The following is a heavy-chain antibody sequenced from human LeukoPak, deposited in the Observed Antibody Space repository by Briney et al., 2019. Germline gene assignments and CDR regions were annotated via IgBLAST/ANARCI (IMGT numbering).Heavy chain of an antibody. J-gene: IGHJ3*02. CDR1: GGSISSGDYY. CDR3: ARSEWELGAFDI. CDR2: IYYSGST. Sequence: SETLSLTCTVSGGSISSGDYYWSWIRQPPGKGLEWIGYIYYSGSTYYNPSLKSRVTISVDTSKNQFSLKQSSVTAADTAVYYCARSEWELGAFDIWGQGTMVTVSS. V-gene: IGHV4-30-4*08. D-gene: IGHD1-26*01.